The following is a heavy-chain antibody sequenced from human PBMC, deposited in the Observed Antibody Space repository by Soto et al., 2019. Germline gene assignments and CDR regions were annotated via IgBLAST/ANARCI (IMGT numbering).Heavy chain of an antibody. J-gene: IGHJ6*02. CDR2: IYYTGNI. CDR1: DGSITSHF. V-gene: IGHV4-59*11. D-gene: IGHD5-18*01. Sequence: QVQVQESGPGLVKPSETLSLTCTVSDGSITSHFWSWVRQPPGKGLEWIGSIYYTGNIDYNPSLKSRVTISVDTSKKPFSLKVRSVTAADTAMYYCAREGYSFHYGLDVWGQGTTVTVSS. CDR3: AREGYSFHYGLDV.